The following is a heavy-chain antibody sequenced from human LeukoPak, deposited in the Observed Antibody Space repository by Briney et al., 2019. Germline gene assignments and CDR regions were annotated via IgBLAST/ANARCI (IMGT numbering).Heavy chain of an antibody. J-gene: IGHJ6*03. CDR2: IHYSGST. CDR1: GGSISSFY. V-gene: IGHV4-59*01. CDR3: ARAHDCSSAGCSYYSYYMDV. Sequence: SETLSLTCTVSGGSISSFYWSWIRQPPGKGLEWIGYIHYSGSTPYNPSLKSRVTISADTSKNKFSLKLTSVTAADTAVYYCARAHDCSSAGCSYYSYYMDVSGKGTTVTVSS. D-gene: IGHD2-2*01.